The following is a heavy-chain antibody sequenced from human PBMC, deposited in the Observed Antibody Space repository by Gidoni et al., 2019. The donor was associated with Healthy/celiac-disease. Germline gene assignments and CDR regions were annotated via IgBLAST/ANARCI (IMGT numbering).Heavy chain of an antibody. Sequence: EVQLVESGGGLVKPGGSLRLSCAASGFTFSSYSMNWVRQAPGKGLEWVSSISSSSSYIYYAESVKGRFTISRDNAKNSLYLQMNSLRAEDTAVYYCARDVAAAGTSLYYFDYWGQGTLVTVSS. J-gene: IGHJ4*02. V-gene: IGHV3-21*01. CDR1: GFTFSSYS. CDR2: ISSSSSYI. CDR3: ARDVAAAGTSLYYFDY. D-gene: IGHD6-13*01.